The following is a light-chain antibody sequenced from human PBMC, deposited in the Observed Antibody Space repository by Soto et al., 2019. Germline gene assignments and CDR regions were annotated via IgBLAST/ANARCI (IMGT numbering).Light chain of an antibody. CDR3: QSYGKV. CDR1: SGSIASNY. J-gene: IGLJ3*02. CDR2: ENN. V-gene: IGLV6-57*04. Sequence: NFMLTQPHSVSESPGKTVTISCTRSSGSIASNYVQWYQHRPGSAPTTVIYENNERPSGVPDRFSGSIDSSSNSASLAISGLKTEDEADYCWQSYGKVFGGGTKLTVL.